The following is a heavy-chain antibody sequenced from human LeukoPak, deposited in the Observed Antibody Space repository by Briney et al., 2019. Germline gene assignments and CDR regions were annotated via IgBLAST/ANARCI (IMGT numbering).Heavy chain of an antibody. CDR1: GFTFSSYW. CDR2: IKQDGSEK. CDR3: ARERGRGRDSPWFDY. V-gene: IGHV3-7*03. J-gene: IGHJ4*02. Sequence: GGSLRLSCAASGFTFSSYWMSWVRQAPGKGLEWVANIKQDGSEKYYVDSVKGRFTISRDNAKNSLYLQMNSLRAEDTAVYYCARERGRGRDSPWFDYWGQGTLVTVSS. D-gene: IGHD1-26*01.